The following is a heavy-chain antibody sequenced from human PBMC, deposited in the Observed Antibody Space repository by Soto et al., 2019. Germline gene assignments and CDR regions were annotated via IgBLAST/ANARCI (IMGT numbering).Heavy chain of an antibody. CDR1: GGSISSGGYY. V-gene: IGHV4-31*03. Sequence: QVQLQESGPGLVKPSQTLSLTCTVSGGSISSGGYYWSWIRQHPGKGLEWIGYIYYSGSTYYNPSLKSRVTISVDTSKNQFAQKLSSVTAADTAVYYCARDGRRGYDWNAFDIWGQGTMVTVSS. D-gene: IGHD5-12*01. CDR3: ARDGRRGYDWNAFDI. CDR2: IYYSGST. J-gene: IGHJ3*02.